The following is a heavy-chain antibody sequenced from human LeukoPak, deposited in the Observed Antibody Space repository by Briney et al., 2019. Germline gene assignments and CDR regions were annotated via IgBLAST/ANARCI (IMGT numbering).Heavy chain of an antibody. CDR3: ARGVMVRGVIWFDP. CDR1: GGSISSGGYS. D-gene: IGHD3-10*01. CDR2: IYHSGST. Sequence: SQTLSLTCAVSGGSISSGGYSWSWIRQPPGKGLEWIGYIYHSGSTYYNPSLKSRVTISVDRSKNQFSLKLSSVTAADTAVYYCARGVMVRGVIWFDPWGQGTLVTVSS. V-gene: IGHV4-30-2*01. J-gene: IGHJ5*02.